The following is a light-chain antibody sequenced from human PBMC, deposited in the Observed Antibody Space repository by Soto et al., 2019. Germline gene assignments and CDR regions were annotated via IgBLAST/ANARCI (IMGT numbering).Light chain of an antibody. CDR2: EVS. J-gene: IGLJ2*01. CDR1: SSDVGDYNY. V-gene: IGLV2-8*01. Sequence: QSALTQPPSASGSPGQSVTISCTGTSSDVGDYNYISWYQQRPGKAPKLMIYEVSKRPSGVPDRFSGSESGNAASLTVSGLQAEDEADYYCSSYAGSDSVIFGGGTKVTVL. CDR3: SSYAGSDSVI.